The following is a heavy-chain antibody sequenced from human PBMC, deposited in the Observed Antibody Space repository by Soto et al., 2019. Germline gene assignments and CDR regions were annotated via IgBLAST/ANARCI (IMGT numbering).Heavy chain of an antibody. Sequence: QVQLVQSGAEVKKPGASVKVSCKASGYTFTSYDINWVRQATGQGLEWMGWMNPNSGNTGYAQKFQGRVTMTRNTSISTAYMELRSLRSDDTAVYYGAREARRSYSSSWYYFDYWGQGPLVTVSS. J-gene: IGHJ4*02. CDR3: AREARRSYSSSWYYFDY. V-gene: IGHV1-8*01. CDR2: MNPNSGNT. CDR1: GYTFTSYD. D-gene: IGHD6-6*01.